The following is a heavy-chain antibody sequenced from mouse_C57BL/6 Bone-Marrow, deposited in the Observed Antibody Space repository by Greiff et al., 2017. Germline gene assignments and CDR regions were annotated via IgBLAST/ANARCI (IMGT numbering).Heavy chain of an antibody. CDR3: TGLSTVVPYWYFDV. CDR1: GFTFSNYW. V-gene: IGHV6-3*01. Sequence: EVQVVESGGGLVQPGGSMKLSCVASGFTFSNYWMNWVRQSPEKGLEWVAQIRLKSDNYATHYAESVKGRFTISRDDSKSSVYLQMNNLRAEDTGMYYCTGLSTVVPYWYFDVWGTGTTVTVSS. J-gene: IGHJ1*03. D-gene: IGHD1-1*01. CDR2: IRLKSDNYAT.